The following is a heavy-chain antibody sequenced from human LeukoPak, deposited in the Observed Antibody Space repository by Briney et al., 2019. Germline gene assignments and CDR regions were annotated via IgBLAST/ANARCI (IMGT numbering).Heavy chain of an antibody. CDR2: SSAYNGNT. D-gene: IGHD2-2*01. CDR3: ARGGGIIVVTDEAYDY. J-gene: IGHJ4*02. V-gene: IGHV1-18*01. Sequence: ASVKVSCKASGYTFTSYGISWVRQAPGQGLEWMGWSSAYNGNTNYAQKLQGRVTMTTDTSTNTAYMELRSLRSDDTAVYYCARGGGIIVVTDEAYDYWGQGTLVTVSS. CDR1: GYTFTSYG.